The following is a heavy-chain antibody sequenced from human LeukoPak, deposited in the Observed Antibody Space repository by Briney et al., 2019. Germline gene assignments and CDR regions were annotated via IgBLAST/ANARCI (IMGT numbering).Heavy chain of an antibody. CDR3: ARALIPNYVFDY. CDR1: GFTVSSNY. V-gene: IGHV3-66*02. J-gene: IGHJ4*02. CDR2: IYSGGST. Sequence: GGSLRLSCAASGFTVSSNYMSWVRQAPGTGLEWVSVIYSGGSTYYADSVKGRFTISRDNSKNTLYLQMNSLRAEDTAVYYCARALIPNYVFDYWGQGTLVTVSS. D-gene: IGHD4/OR15-4a*01.